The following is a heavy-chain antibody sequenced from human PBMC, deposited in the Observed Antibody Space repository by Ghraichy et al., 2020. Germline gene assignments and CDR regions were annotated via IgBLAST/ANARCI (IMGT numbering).Heavy chain of an antibody. Sequence: GPTLVKPTQTLTLTCTFSGFSLTTSGVGVGWIRQPPGKALEWLALIYWDADKRYSPSLNSRLTITKDTSKNQVVLTMTNLDPVDTATYYCAHLGGYPYGLYFHHWGRGTLVTVSS. CDR1: GFSLTTSGVG. V-gene: IGHV2-5*02. CDR2: IYWDADK. J-gene: IGHJ1*01. D-gene: IGHD5-18*01. CDR3: AHLGGYPYGLYFHH.